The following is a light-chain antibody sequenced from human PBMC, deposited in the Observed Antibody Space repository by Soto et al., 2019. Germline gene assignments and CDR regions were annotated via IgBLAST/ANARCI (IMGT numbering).Light chain of an antibody. V-gene: IGLV1-51*01. J-gene: IGLJ1*01. CDR1: SSNIGGNS. CDR2: ADN. CDR3: GSWDSSLSAYV. Sequence: QSVLTQPPSVSAAPGQKVTISSPGSSSNIGGNSVSWYQQPPGTAPKLLIYADNKPPPGIPDRFSGSKSGTSATLGITGFQTGDEADYYCGSWDSSLSAYVFGTGTKVTVL.